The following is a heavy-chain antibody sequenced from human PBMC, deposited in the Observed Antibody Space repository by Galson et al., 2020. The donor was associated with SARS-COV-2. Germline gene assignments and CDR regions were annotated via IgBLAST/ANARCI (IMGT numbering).Heavy chain of an antibody. V-gene: IGHV1-46*01. CDR2: INPSGGST. CDR1: GYTFTSYY. CDR3: ARDTHYYDYVWGNFGAHPIHGIDY. D-gene: IGHD3-16*01. Sequence: ASVKVSCKASGYTFTSYYMHWVRQAPGQGLEWMGIINPSGGSTSYAQKFQGRVTMTRDTSTSTVYMELSSLRSEDTAVYYCARDTHYYDYVWGNFGAHPIHGIDYWGQGTLVTVSS. J-gene: IGHJ4*02.